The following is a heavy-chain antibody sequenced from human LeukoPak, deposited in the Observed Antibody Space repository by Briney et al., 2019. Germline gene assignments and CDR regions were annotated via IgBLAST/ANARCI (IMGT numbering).Heavy chain of an antibody. CDR2: INQDGSAR. V-gene: IGHV3-7*01. J-gene: IGHJ4*02. CDR1: EFTFSRFW. D-gene: IGHD4-11*01. CDR3: AREGYSSSAATY. Sequence: GGSLRLSCVASEFTFSRFWMSCVRQAPGKGLEWVAHINQDGSARYYVDSVKGRFTISRDNAQDSVFLQMNSLIAEDTAVYFCAREGYSSSAATYWGQGTLVAVSS.